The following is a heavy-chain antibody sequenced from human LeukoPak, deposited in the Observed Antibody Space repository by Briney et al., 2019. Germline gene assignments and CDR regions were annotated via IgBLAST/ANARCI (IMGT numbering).Heavy chain of an antibody. CDR3: ARGTYGSGNYYKVY. CDR2: ISSSGSTV. CDR1: GFTFSSYE. D-gene: IGHD3-10*01. Sequence: GGSLRLSCAASGFTFSSYEMNWVRQAPGKGLEGVSYISSSGSTVYYADSVKGRFTISRDNAKNSLYLQMNSLRAEDTAVYYCARGTYGSGNYYKVYWGQGTLVTVSS. J-gene: IGHJ4*02. V-gene: IGHV3-48*03.